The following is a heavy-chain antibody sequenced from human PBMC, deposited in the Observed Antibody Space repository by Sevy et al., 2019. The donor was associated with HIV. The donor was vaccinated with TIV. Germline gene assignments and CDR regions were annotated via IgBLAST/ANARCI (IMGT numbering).Heavy chain of an antibody. CDR3: AKDRCSGGSCYEAPVFDY. V-gene: IGHV3-23*01. CDR1: GFTFSSYA. J-gene: IGHJ4*02. D-gene: IGHD2-15*01. CDR2: ISGSGGST. Sequence: GGSLRLSCAASGFTFSSYAMSWVRQAPGKGLEWVSAISGSGGSTYYADSVKGRFTISRDNSKNTLYLQMNSLTAEDTAVYYCAKDRCSGGSCYEAPVFDYWGQGTLVTVSS.